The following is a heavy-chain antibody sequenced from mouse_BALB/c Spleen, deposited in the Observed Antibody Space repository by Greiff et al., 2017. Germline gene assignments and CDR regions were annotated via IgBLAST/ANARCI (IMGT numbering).Heavy chain of an antibody. Sequence: QVQLQQSGAELARPGASVKLSCKASGYTFTSYWMQWVKQRPGQGLEWIGAIYPGDGDTRYTQKFKGKATLTADKSSSTAYMQLSSLASEDSAVYYCARAGYYYGSFDYWGQGTTLTVSS. CDR1: GYTFTSYW. D-gene: IGHD1-1*01. CDR3: ARAGYYYGSFDY. CDR2: IYPGDGDT. V-gene: IGHV1-87*01. J-gene: IGHJ2*01.